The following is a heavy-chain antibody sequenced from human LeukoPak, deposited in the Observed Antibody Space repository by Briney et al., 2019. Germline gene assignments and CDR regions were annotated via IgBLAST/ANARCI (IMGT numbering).Heavy chain of an antibody. J-gene: IGHJ4*02. Sequence: AGGSLRLSCAASGFTFSSYGMHWVRQAPGKGLERPPVIWYDGSNKYYADSVKARFTISRDNSKNTLHLQMNSLRAEDTAVYYCAKDLIGYCTNGVCYFPDYWGQGTLVTVSS. CDR1: GFTFSSYG. CDR3: AKDLIGYCTNGVCYFPDY. CDR2: IWYDGSNK. V-gene: IGHV3-33*06. D-gene: IGHD2-8*01.